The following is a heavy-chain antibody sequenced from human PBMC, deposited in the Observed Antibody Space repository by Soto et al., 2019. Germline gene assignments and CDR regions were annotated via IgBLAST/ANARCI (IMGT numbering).Heavy chain of an antibody. CDR1: GFTFSSFW. J-gene: IGHJ4*01. CDR3: ARAFGVHELDY. D-gene: IGHD3-3*01. V-gene: IGHV3-7*01. Sequence: GGSLRLSCAASGFTFSSFWITWVRQAPGKGLEWVANINQDGSEKHYVDSVKGRFTLSRDNAENSVYLQMNSLRADDTGVYYCARAFGVHELDYGGGGTL. CDR2: INQDGSEK.